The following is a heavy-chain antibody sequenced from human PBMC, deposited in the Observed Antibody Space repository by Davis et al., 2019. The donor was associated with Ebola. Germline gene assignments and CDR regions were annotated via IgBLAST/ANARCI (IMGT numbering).Heavy chain of an antibody. Sequence: GESLKISCAASGFTFSSYWMSWVRQAPGKGLEWVANIKQDGSEKYYADSVKGRFTISRDNSKNTLYLQMNSLRAEDTAVYYCARDLGRWELLGAFDIWGQGTMVTVSS. CDR2: IKQDGSEK. D-gene: IGHD1-26*01. CDR1: GFTFSSYW. J-gene: IGHJ3*02. V-gene: IGHV3-7*01. CDR3: ARDLGRWELLGAFDI.